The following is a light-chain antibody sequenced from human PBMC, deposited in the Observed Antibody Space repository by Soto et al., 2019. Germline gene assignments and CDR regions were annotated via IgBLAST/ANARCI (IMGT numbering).Light chain of an antibody. CDR1: QSFSSTF. CDR2: GAS. V-gene: IGKV3-20*01. CDR3: QQYAGSPRT. J-gene: IGKJ1*01. Sequence: VVTQSPGPLSLSPGERATLSCRASQSFSSTFLAWYQQKPGQAPRLLIHGASSRATGIPDRFSGSGSGTDFTLTISRLEPEDFAVYYCQQYAGSPRTFGQGTKV.